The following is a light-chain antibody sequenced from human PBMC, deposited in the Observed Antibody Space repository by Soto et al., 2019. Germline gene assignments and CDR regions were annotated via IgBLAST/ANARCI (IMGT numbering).Light chain of an antibody. J-gene: IGLJ1*01. CDR3: ISYTDRQSYL. CDR1: SSDIGSYDH. V-gene: IGLV2-14*03. CDR2: AVS. Sequence: QSALTQPASVSGSPGQSITISCSGTSSDIGSYDHVAWYHQFPGKSPKLIIYAVSDRPSGVSDRFSGSKSRISASLTISGLQTEDEADYYCISYTDRQSYLFGTGTKVTVL.